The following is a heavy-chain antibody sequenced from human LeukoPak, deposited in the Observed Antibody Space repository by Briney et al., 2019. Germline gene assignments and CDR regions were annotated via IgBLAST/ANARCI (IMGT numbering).Heavy chain of an antibody. CDR3: ANEPEIIVGASYFDY. CDR1: GFTFSSYA. Sequence: GGSLRLSCAASGFTFSSYAMSWVRQAPGKGLEWVSAISGSGGSTYYPDSVKGRFTISRDNSKNTLYLQMNSLRAEDTAVYYRANEPEIIVGASYFDYWGQGTLVTVSS. CDR2: ISGSGGST. D-gene: IGHD1-26*01. V-gene: IGHV3-23*01. J-gene: IGHJ4*02.